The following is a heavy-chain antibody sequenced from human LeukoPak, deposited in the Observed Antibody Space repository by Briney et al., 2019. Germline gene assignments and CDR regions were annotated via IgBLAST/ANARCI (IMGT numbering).Heavy chain of an antibody. CDR3: ARVVPGTGFFY. J-gene: IGHJ4*02. CDR1: GFTFSSYT. V-gene: IGHV3-21*01. CDR2: ISSSSSSHI. Sequence: GGSLTLSCAASGFTFSSYTMNWVRQAPGKGLEWVSSISSSSSSHIYYADSVKGRFTISRDNAKNSLYLQMNSLRAEDTAVYYCARVVPGTGFFYWGQGTLVTVSS. D-gene: IGHD2-8*02.